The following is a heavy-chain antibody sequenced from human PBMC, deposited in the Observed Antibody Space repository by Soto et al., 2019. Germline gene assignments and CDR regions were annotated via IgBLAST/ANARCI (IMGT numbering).Heavy chain of an antibody. CDR1: GFTFSSYG. Sequence: GGSLRLSCAASGFTFSSYGMHWVRQAPGKGLEWVAVIWYDGSNKYYADSVKGRFTISRDNSKNTLYLQMNSLRAEDTAVYYCARSRGSSWYAGGEIYYYYYGMDVWGQGTTVTVSS. J-gene: IGHJ6*02. CDR3: ARSRGSSWYAGGEIYYYYYGMDV. D-gene: IGHD6-13*01. V-gene: IGHV3-33*01. CDR2: IWYDGSNK.